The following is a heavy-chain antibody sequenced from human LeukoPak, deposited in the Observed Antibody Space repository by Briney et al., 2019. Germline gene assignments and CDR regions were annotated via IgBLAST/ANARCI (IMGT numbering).Heavy chain of an antibody. CDR2: ISSSSSYI. D-gene: IGHD6-19*01. Sequence: GGSLRLSCAASGFTFSSYSMNWVRQAPGKGLEWVSSISSSSSYIYYADSVKGRFTISRDNAKNPLYLQMNSLRAEDTAVYYCARDPFYSSGWSGGYYYYGMDVWGQGTTVTVSS. V-gene: IGHV3-21*01. CDR1: GFTFSSYS. J-gene: IGHJ6*02. CDR3: ARDPFYSSGWSGGYYYYGMDV.